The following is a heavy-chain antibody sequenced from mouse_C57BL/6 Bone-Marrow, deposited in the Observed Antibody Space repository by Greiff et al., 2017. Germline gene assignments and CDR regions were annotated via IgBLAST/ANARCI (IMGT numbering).Heavy chain of an antibody. CDR2: IYPGSGST. J-gene: IGHJ1*03. CDR1: GYTFTSYW. D-gene: IGHD2-4*01. CDR3: AWGDYDYWYFDV. V-gene: IGHV1-55*01. Sequence: QVQLQQPGAELVKPGASVKMSCKASGYTFTSYWITWVKQRPGQGLEWIGDIYPGSGSTNYNEKFKSKATLTVDTSSRTAYMQLSSLTSEDSAVNYCAWGDYDYWYFDVWGTGTTVTVSS.